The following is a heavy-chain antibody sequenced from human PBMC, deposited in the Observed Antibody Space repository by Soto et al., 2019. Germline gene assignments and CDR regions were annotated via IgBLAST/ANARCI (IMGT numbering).Heavy chain of an antibody. CDR1: GYSFTSYW. D-gene: IGHD3-10*01. Sequence: GESLKISCKGSGYSFTSYWIGWVRQMPGKGLEWMGIIYPGDSDTRYSPSFQGQVTISADKSISTAYLQWSSLKASDTAMYYCARLPMVRGVIAAYYYYYYGMDVWGQGTTVTVSS. CDR3: ARLPMVRGVIAAYYYYYYGMDV. J-gene: IGHJ6*02. V-gene: IGHV5-51*01. CDR2: IYPGDSDT.